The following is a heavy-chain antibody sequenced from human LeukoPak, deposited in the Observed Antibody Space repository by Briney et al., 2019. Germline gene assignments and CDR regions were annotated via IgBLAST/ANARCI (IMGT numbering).Heavy chain of an antibody. V-gene: IGHV4-34*01. J-gene: IGHJ4*02. D-gene: IGHD4-11*01. CDR3: ARETHGSQYYFDF. CDR2: INHSGST. Sequence: SETLSLTCAAYGGSFNTHYWSWIRQSPGKGLEWIGEINHSGSTNYNPSLKSRVTISVDRSKNRFSLRLSSVTAADTAMYYCARETHGSQYYFDFWGQGTLVTVSS. CDR1: GGSFNTHY.